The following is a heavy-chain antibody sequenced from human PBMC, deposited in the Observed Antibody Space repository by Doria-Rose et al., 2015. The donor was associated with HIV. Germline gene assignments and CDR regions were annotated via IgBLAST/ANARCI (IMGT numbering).Heavy chain of an antibody. J-gene: IGHJ3*01. CDR3: AKPAPGDFGAGTPTWAFDV. CDR1: GYTFTSYD. D-gene: IGHD3-16*01. CDR2: MSPHSGNT. Sequence: QVQLVESGAEVKNPGASVKVSCKASGYTFTSYDINWVRQATGQGLEWMGWMSPHSGNTDYAQRFQGRVTMTRNTSINTAYVELSSLRSDDTAVYYWAKPAPGDFGAGTPTWAFDVWGQGTMVTVSS. V-gene: IGHV1-8*02.